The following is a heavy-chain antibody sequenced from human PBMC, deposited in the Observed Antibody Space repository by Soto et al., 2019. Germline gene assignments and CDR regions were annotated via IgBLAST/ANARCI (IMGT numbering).Heavy chain of an antibody. D-gene: IGHD5-12*01. CDR3: ARRTVATETFDY. V-gene: IGHV4-59*08. CDR2: IYYAGST. CDR1: GCSISSYY. J-gene: IGHJ4*02. Sequence: SETLSLTCIVSGCSISSYYVSWIRQPPGRGLEWIGFIYYAGSTKYNPSLNRRVTISVDTSKNQFSLTVTSVTAADTAVYYCARRTVATETFDYWGQGTLVTVSS.